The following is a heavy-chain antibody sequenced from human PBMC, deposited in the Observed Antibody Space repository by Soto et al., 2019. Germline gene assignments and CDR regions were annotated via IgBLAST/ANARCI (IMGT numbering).Heavy chain of an antibody. D-gene: IGHD3-10*01. CDR3: ARGRPYYYGP. CDR1: GGSFSSYY. Sequence: SETLSLTCAAYGGSFSSYYWSWIRQPPGKGLEWIGEINHSGSTNYNPSLKSRVTISVDTSKNQFSLKLSSVTAADTAVYYCARGRPYYYGPWGQGTLVTVSS. J-gene: IGHJ4*02. CDR2: INHSGST. V-gene: IGHV4-34*01.